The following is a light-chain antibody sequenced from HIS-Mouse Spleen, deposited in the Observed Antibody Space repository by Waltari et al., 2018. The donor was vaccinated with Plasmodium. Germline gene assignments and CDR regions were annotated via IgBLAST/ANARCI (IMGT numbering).Light chain of an antibody. V-gene: IGLV3-27*01. Sequence: SYELTQPSSVSVSPGQTARITCSGDVLAKKYARWFQQKPGQAPVLVIYKDSERPSGLPERFSGSSSGTTVTLTISGAQVDDEADYYCYSAADKNLVFGGGTKLTVL. CDR3: YSAADKNLV. CDR2: KDS. J-gene: IGLJ3*02. CDR1: VLAKKY.